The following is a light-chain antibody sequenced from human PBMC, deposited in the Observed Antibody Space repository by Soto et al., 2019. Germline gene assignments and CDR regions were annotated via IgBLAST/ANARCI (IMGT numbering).Light chain of an antibody. CDR2: EVS. CDR3: SSYTTSSTPYYV. J-gene: IGLJ1*01. Sequence: HSSLTQPASASWSPGQSITISCTGTSSDVCGYNFVSWYQHHPGKVPKLVIYEVSNRPSGVSNRFSGSKSGNTASLTISGLQAEDEADYYCSSYTTSSTPYYVFGTGTKVTVL. V-gene: IGLV2-14*01. CDR1: SSDVCGYNF.